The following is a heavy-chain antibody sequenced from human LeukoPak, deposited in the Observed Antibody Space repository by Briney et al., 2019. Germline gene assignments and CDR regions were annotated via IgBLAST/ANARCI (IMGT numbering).Heavy chain of an antibody. CDR3: ARDVHGDYGSGWFDP. J-gene: IGHJ5*02. CDR1: GGTSNNSA. CDR2: IMPLFGTA. V-gene: IGHV1-69*05. D-gene: IGHD4-17*01. Sequence: SVKVSCKTSGGTSNNSAISWVRQAPGQGLEWLGGIMPLFGTAGYAQKFQGRVTITKDESTRTVYLELTSLTSDDTAVYYCARDVHGDYGSGWFDPWGQGTLVSVSS.